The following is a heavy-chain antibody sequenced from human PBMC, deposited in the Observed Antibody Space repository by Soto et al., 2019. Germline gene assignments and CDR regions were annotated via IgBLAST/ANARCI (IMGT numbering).Heavy chain of an antibody. V-gene: IGHV3-30*18. CDR2: ISYDGSNK. D-gene: IGHD3-22*01. J-gene: IGHJ4*02. Sequence: QVELVESGGGVVQPGRSLRLSCAASGFTFSSYGMHWVRQAPGKGLEWVAVISYDGSNKYYADSVKGRFTISRDNSKNTLYLQMNSLRAEDTAVYYCAKGIADSSGYRRVDWGQGTLVTVSS. CDR1: GFTFSSYG. CDR3: AKGIADSSGYRRVD.